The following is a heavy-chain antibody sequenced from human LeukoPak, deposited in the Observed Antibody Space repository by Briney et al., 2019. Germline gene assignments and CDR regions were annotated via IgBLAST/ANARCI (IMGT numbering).Heavy chain of an antibody. Sequence: GGSLRLSCAASGFAFSSYAMTWVRQAPGKGRECLSGISTSGSGTYYADSVKGRFTISRDNSKNTLYLQINSLRAEDTAVYYCAREGSSGYSGYFDLWGRGTLVTVSS. CDR3: AREGSSGYSGYFDL. D-gene: IGHD3-22*01. CDR1: GFAFSSYA. V-gene: IGHV3-23*01. J-gene: IGHJ2*01. CDR2: ISTSGSGT.